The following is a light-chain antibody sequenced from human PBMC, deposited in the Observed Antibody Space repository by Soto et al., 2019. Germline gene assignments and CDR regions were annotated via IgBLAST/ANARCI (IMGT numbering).Light chain of an antibody. Sequence: DIQMTQSPSSLSASVGDTVTITCRASQSISVHLNWYQQKPGKVPKLLIYAASNLQSGVPLRFSGSGSETDFALTISSLQPEDFATYSCQQSYITPYTFGQGTKLEIK. V-gene: IGKV1-39*01. J-gene: IGKJ2*01. CDR3: QQSYITPYT. CDR2: AAS. CDR1: QSISVH.